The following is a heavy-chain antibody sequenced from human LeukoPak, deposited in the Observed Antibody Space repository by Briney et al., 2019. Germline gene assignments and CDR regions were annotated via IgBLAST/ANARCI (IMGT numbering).Heavy chain of an antibody. J-gene: IGHJ5*02. CDR2: ISYTGDKT. CDR3: ARSDYWDATSWYWFDL. V-gene: IGHV3-64*01. Sequence: GGSLRLSCAASGFTFSHYFMHWVRQAPGKGLEYLSVISYTGDKTYYAKSVKGRFTISRDNSKNTLYLQMGSLRSEDTAVYYCARSDYWDATSWYWFDLWGQGTLITVSA. CDR1: GFTFSHYF. D-gene: IGHD3-3*01.